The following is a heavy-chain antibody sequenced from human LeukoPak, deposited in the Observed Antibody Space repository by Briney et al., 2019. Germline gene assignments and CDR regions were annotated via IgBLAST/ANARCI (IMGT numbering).Heavy chain of an antibody. CDR1: GGSISSGGYY. J-gene: IGHJ4*02. CDR3: ARGPTGSSSWFDY. CDR2: IYYSGST. V-gene: IGHV4-31*03. D-gene: IGHD6-13*01. Sequence: SQTLSLTCTVSGGSISSGGYYWSWIRQHPGKGLEWIGYIYYSGSTYYNPSLKSRATISVDTSKNQFSLKLSSVTAADTAVYYCARGPTGSSSWFDYWGQGTLVTVSS.